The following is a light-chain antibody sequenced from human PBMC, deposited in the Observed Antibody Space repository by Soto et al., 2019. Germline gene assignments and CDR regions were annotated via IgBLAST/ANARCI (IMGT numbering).Light chain of an antibody. CDR2: GAS. CDR3: QQRSNWPPSIT. J-gene: IGKJ5*01. CDR1: QSVSSN. V-gene: IGKV3-15*01. Sequence: EIVLTQSPATLSVSPGERATLSCRTSQSVSSNVAWYQQKPGQAPRLLLYGASARATGIPARFSGSGSGTEFTLTISSLQSEDFAVYYCQQRSNWPPSITFGQGTRLEIK.